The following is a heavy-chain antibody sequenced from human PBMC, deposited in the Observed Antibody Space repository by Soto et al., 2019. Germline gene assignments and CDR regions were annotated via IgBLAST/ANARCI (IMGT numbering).Heavy chain of an antibody. D-gene: IGHD1-1*01. CDR2: ISAYNGNT. CDR3: ARDWKGGTGARTFDI. CDR1: GYTFTSYG. Sequence: QVQLVQSGAEVKKPGASVKVSCKASGYTFTSYGISWVRQAPGQGLEWMGWISAYNGNTNYAQKRQGRVTRXXDXPXXTAYMELRSLRSDDTAVYYCARDWKGGTGARTFDIWGQGTMVTVSS. V-gene: IGHV1-18*01. J-gene: IGHJ3*02.